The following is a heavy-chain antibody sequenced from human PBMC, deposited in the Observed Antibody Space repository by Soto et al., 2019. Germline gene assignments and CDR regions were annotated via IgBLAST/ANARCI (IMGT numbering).Heavy chain of an antibody. J-gene: IGHJ6*03. CDR1: GYTFTSYG. D-gene: IGHD6-13*01. Sequence: ASVKVSCKASGYTFTSYGISWVRQAPGQGLEWMGWISAYNGNTNYAQKLQGRVTMTTDTSTSTAYMELRSLRSDDTAVYYCARLTPGYSSSYYYYMDVWGKGTTVTVSS. CDR3: ARLTPGYSSSYYYYMDV. V-gene: IGHV1-18*01. CDR2: ISAYNGNT.